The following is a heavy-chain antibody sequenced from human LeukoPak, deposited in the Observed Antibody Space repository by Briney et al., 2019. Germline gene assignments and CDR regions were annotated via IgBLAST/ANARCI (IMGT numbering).Heavy chain of an antibody. D-gene: IGHD3-10*01. V-gene: IGHV4-39*01. CDR2: IFYSGST. CDR3: ARTVGEPGAEYFQH. CDR1: GGSISTSRYY. J-gene: IGHJ1*01. Sequence: PSETLSLTCTVSGGSISTSRYYWGWIRPPPGKGLEWIGSIFYSGSTYYNPSLKSRVTISVDTSKKQFSLKLSSVTAADTAVYYCARTVGEPGAEYFQHWGQGTLVTVSS.